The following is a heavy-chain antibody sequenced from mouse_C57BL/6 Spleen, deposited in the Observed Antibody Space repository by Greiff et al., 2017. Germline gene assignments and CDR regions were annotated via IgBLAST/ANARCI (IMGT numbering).Heavy chain of an antibody. V-gene: IGHV1-53*01. J-gene: IGHJ4*01. CDR2: INPSNGGT. D-gene: IGHD1-1*01. Sequence: QVQLQQPGTELVKPGASVKLSCKASGYTFTSYWMHWVKQRPGQGLEWIGNINPSNGGTNYNEKFKSKATLTVDKSSSTAYMQLSSLTSEDSAVYYCARLDSYGSSYDYAMDYWGQGTSVTVSS. CDR3: ARLDSYGSSYDYAMDY. CDR1: GYTFTSYW.